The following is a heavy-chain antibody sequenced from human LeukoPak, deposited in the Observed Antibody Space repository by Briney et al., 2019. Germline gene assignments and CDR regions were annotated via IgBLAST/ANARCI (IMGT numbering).Heavy chain of an antibody. J-gene: IGHJ4*02. Sequence: PGGSLRLSCAASGFTFDDSATHWVRQAPGKGLEWVSGISWNSGSIGFADSVKGRFTISRDNAKNSLYLQMNSLRPEDTALYYCAKTPRGYSYGWYFDYWGQGTLVTVSS. CDR2: ISWNSGSI. V-gene: IGHV3-9*01. CDR1: GFTFDDSA. CDR3: AKTPRGYSYGWYFDY. D-gene: IGHD5-18*01.